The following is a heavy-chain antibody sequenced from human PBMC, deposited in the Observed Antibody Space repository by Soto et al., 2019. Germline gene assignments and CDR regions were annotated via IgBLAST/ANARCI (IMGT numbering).Heavy chain of an antibody. Sequence: QVQLVESGGGVVQPGRSLRLSCAASGFTFSSYAMHWVLQAPGKGLEWVAVISYDGSNKYYADSVKGRFTISRDNSKNTLYLQMNSLRAEDTAVYYCARGVVVVAAPFDYWGQGTLVTVSS. CDR3: ARGVVVVAAPFDY. J-gene: IGHJ4*02. V-gene: IGHV3-30-3*01. CDR2: ISYDGSNK. D-gene: IGHD2-15*01. CDR1: GFTFSSYA.